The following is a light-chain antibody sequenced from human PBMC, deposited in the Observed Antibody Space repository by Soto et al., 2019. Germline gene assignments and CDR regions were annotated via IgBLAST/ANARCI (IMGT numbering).Light chain of an antibody. CDR1: QGLKF. CDR3: QQANSFPIT. Sequence: IRMTQSASSVSASVEAPVPSTRRASQGLKFLAWYQQKPGKAPRLLIYEATNLQSGVPPRFSGSGSGTDFTLTISSLQPEDFATYFCQQANSFPITFGQGTRLEIK. CDR2: EAT. J-gene: IGKJ5*01. V-gene: IGKV1-12*01.